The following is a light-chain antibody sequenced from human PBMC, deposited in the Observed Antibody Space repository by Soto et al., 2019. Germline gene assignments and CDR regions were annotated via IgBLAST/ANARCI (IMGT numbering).Light chain of an antibody. CDR3: LQHNTYPLS. J-gene: IGKJ4*01. CDR2: GAS. CDR1: RGISHY. Sequence: DIQMTQSPSAMSASVGDRVTITCRASRGISHYLAWFQQRPGKVPKRLIYGASTLESGVPSRFSGSGSGTEFTLTISSLQPDDFATYYCLQHNTYPLSFGGGTKVAMK. V-gene: IGKV1-17*03.